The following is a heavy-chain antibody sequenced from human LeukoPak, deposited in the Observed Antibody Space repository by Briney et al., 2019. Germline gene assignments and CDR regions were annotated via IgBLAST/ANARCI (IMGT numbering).Heavy chain of an antibody. J-gene: IGHJ5*02. CDR1: GDPINIHY. V-gene: IGHV4-4*09. CDR2: IYTRGST. CDR3: ARHWIEITKAYSYWFGP. Sequence: SETLSLTCTVSGDPINIHYWSWIRQPPGKGLEWVGFIYTRGSTNYNHSIKSQVTMSGDTSTNQVSLTLTSVTAAGTAVYYCARHWIEITKAYSYWFGPWGQGTLVTVSS. D-gene: IGHD1-20*01.